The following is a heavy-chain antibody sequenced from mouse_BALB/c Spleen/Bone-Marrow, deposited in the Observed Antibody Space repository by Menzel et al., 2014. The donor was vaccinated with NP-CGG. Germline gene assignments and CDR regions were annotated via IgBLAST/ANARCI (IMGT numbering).Heavy chain of an antibody. V-gene: IGHV2-6-2*01. Sequence: VKLVESGPDLVAPSQSLSITCTVSGFSLTSYGVHWVRQPPGKGLEWLGGVWSDGSATYNSALKSRLSISKDNSKSQVFLKMNSLQTDDTAMYYCARQGYDGAMDYWGQGTSVTVSS. CDR2: VWSDGSA. D-gene: IGHD2-2*01. J-gene: IGHJ4*01. CDR1: GFSLTSYG. CDR3: ARQGYDGAMDY.